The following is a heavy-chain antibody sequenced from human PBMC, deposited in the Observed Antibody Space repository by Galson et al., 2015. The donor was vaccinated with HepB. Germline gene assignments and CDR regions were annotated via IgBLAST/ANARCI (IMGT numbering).Heavy chain of an antibody. CDR3: ARDSIDFWSGYRDL. D-gene: IGHD3-3*01. CDR2: ISAYNGNT. J-gene: IGHJ5*02. V-gene: IGHV1-18*04. Sequence: SVKVSCKASGSTFTSYGISWVRQAPGQGLEWMGWISAYNGNTNYAQKLQGRVTMTTDTSTSTAYMELRSLRSDDTAVYYCARDSIDFWSGYRDLWGQGTLVTVSS. CDR1: GSTFTSYG.